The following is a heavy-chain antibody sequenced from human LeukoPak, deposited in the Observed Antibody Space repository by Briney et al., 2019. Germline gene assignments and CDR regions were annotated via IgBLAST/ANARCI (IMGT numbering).Heavy chain of an antibody. CDR1: GISVSTNY. CDR2: LYATGNT. V-gene: IGHV3-66*01. CDR3: ARDYFSRAALLGYFDL. Sequence: GGSLRLSCAASGISVSTNYMTWVRQAPGKGLELVSLLYATGNTYYADSVKGRFTVSRDNAKNSLYLQMNSLRAEDTAVYYCARDYFSRAALLGYFDLWGRGTLVTVSS. J-gene: IGHJ2*01. D-gene: IGHD2-15*01.